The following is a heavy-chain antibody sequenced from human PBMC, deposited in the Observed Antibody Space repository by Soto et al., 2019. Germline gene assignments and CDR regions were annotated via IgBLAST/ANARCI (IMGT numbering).Heavy chain of an antibody. J-gene: IGHJ4*02. D-gene: IGHD2-21*01. V-gene: IGHV4-30-4*01. CDR3: ARDPSSGGYCPGPCFDN. CDR2: ISYTGST. CDR1: GGSISSGDYY. Sequence: LSLTCTVSGGSISSGDYYWSWIRQPPGKGLECLGYISYTGSTYYNPSLKSRVTMSVDTSKNQFSLKLGSVTAADTAVYYCARDPSSGGYCPGPCFDNWGQGTLVTVS.